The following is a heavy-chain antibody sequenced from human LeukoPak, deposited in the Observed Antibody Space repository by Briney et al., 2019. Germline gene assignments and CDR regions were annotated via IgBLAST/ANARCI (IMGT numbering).Heavy chain of an antibody. J-gene: IGHJ4*02. D-gene: IGHD1-26*01. Sequence: GGSLRLSCTASGFTFGDYLMNWIRQAPGKGLEWVGFIRSNASGGTTEYAASVKGRFTISRDDSKSIAYLQMNSLKTEDTAVYYCSREPYGGRWGQGALVTVSS. CDR2: IRSNASGGTT. CDR1: GFTFGDYL. V-gene: IGHV3-49*03. CDR3: SREPYGGR.